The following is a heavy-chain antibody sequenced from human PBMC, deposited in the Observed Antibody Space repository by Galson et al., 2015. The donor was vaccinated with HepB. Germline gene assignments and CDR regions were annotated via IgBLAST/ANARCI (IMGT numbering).Heavy chain of an antibody. V-gene: IGHV1-8*01. CDR3: ARGRDYFGSGSSFYDAFDI. J-gene: IGHJ3*02. CDR1: GYTFTDYD. Sequence: SVKVSCKASGYTFTDYDMNWVRQATGQGLEWMGWMNPNNGDTGYAQKFQGRVTMTRNTSTSTAYMELNSLRSEDTAVYYCARGRDYFGSGSSFYDAFDIWGQGTMATVSS. D-gene: IGHD3-10*01. CDR2: MNPNNGDT.